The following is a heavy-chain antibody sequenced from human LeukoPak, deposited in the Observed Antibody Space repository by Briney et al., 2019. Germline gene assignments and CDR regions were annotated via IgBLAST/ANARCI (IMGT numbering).Heavy chain of an antibody. CDR1: GFTFSSYW. CDR2: IRYDGSNK. V-gene: IGHV3-30*02. J-gene: IGHJ6*03. CDR3: AKDAWLVHLYYYYMDV. Sequence: GGSLRLSCAASGFTFSSYWMSWVRQAPGKGLEWVAFIRYDGSNKYYADSVKGRFTISRDNSKNTLYLQMNSLRAEDTAVYYCAKDAWLVHLYYYYMDVWGKGTTVTISS. D-gene: IGHD6-19*01.